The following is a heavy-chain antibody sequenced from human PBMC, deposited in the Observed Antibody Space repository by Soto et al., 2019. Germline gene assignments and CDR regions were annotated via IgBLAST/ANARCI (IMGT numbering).Heavy chain of an antibody. Sequence: ASVKVSCKASGYTFTGYYIHWLRQAPGQRLEWMGYINPNSGGPNYAQKFQGRVTMTRDTSISTAYMELSRLRSDDTAVYYCARDYWSGDRYYYGMDVWGQGTTVTVSS. CDR1: GYTFTGYY. J-gene: IGHJ6*02. D-gene: IGHD3-3*01. CDR2: INPNSGGP. V-gene: IGHV1-2*02. CDR3: ARDYWSGDRYYYGMDV.